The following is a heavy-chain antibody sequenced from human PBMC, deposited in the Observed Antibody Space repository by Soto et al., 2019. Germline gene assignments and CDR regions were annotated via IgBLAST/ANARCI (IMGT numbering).Heavy chain of an antibody. V-gene: IGHV4-30-4*01. J-gene: IGHJ3*02. Sequence: PSETLSLTCTVSGGSISSGDYYWSWIRQPPGKGLEWIGYIYYSGSTYYNPSLKSRVTISMDTSKSQFSLKLSSVTAADTAVYYCARVDYYDNSGYYLGAFDIWGQGTMVT. CDR1: GGSISSGDYY. CDR2: IYYSGST. CDR3: ARVDYYDNSGYYLGAFDI. D-gene: IGHD3-22*01.